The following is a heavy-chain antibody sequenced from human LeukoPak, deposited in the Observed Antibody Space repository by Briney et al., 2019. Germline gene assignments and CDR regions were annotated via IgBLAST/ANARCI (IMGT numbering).Heavy chain of an antibody. V-gene: IGHV3-30-3*01. Sequence: GRSLGLSCAASGFTFSSYAMHWVRQAPGKGLEWVAVISYDGSNKYYADSVKGRFTISRDNSKNTLYLQMNSLRAEDTAVYYCARGPTYYYDSSGYDYWGQGTLVTVSS. CDR3: ARGPTYYYDSSGYDY. CDR2: ISYDGSNK. CDR1: GFTFSSYA. D-gene: IGHD3-22*01. J-gene: IGHJ4*02.